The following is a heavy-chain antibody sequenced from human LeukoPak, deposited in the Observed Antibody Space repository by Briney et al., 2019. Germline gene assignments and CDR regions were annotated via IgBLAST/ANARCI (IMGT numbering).Heavy chain of an antibody. CDR1: GGTFSSYA. Sequence: SVKVSCKASGGTFSSYAISWVRQAPGQGLEWMGGIIPIFGTANYAQKFQGRVTITADESTSTAYMELSSLRSEDTAVYYCARVPPNYYYMDVWGKGTTVTISS. CDR2: IIPIFGTA. V-gene: IGHV1-69*13. J-gene: IGHJ6*03. CDR3: ARVPPNYYYMDV.